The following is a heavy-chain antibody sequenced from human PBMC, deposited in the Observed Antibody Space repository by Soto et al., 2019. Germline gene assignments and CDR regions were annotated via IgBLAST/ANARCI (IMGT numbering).Heavy chain of an antibody. J-gene: IGHJ4*02. Sequence: EVQLVGSGGGLVQPGGSLRLSCEASGFTFGTYWMTWVRQPPGKGLECVADIKPDGSERYYVDSVKGRFTISRDNAKNSLYLHMNSLRAEDTAVYYCATDLNWEHYWGQGTLVTVSS. CDR2: IKPDGSER. D-gene: IGHD7-27*01. V-gene: IGHV3-7*04. CDR1: GFTFGTYW. CDR3: ATDLNWEHY.